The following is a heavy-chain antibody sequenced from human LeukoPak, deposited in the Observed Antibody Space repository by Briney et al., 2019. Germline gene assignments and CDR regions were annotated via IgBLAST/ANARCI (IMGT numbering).Heavy chain of an antibody. Sequence: ASVKASCKASGYTFTSYYMHWVRQAPGQGLEWMGIINPSGGSTSYAQKFQGRVTMTRDTSTSTVYMELSSLRSEDTAVYYCARDEGLRHWYFDLWGRGTLVTVSS. CDR3: ARDEGLRHWYFDL. D-gene: IGHD4-17*01. CDR2: INPSGGST. CDR1: GYTFTSYY. J-gene: IGHJ2*01. V-gene: IGHV1-46*01.